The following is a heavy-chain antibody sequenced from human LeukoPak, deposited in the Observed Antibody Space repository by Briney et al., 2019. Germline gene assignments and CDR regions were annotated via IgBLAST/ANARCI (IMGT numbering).Heavy chain of an antibody. CDR2: IIPIFGTA. D-gene: IGHD3-10*01. CDR1: GGTFSSYA. V-gene: IGHV1-69*05. J-gene: IGHJ3*02. CDR3: ARLIDYYGSGSYFAFDI. Sequence: ASVKVSCKASGGTFSSYAISWVRQAPGQGLEWMGGIIPIFGTANYAQKFQGRVTITRNTSISTAYMELSSLRSEDTAVYYCARLIDYYGSGSYFAFDIWGQGTMVTVSS.